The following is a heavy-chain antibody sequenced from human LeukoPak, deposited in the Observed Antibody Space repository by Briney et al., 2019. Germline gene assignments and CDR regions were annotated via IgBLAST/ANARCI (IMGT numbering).Heavy chain of an antibody. Sequence: GGSLRLSCAASGFTFSSHAMSWVRQAPGKGLEWVSAISGSGGSTYYADSVKGRFTISRDNSKNTLYLQMNSLRAEDTAVYYCAKAVAELRYYYYGMDVWGQGTTVTVSS. D-gene: IGHD6-19*01. V-gene: IGHV3-23*01. J-gene: IGHJ6*02. CDR3: AKAVAELRYYYYGMDV. CDR2: ISGSGGST. CDR1: GFTFSSHA.